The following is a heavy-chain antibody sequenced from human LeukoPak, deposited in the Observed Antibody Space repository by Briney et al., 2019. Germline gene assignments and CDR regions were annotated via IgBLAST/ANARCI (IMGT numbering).Heavy chain of an antibody. V-gene: IGHV4-34*01. CDR1: GGPFSGYY. Sequence: SETLSLTCAVYGGPFSGYYWSWIRQPPGKGLEWIGGINHSGSTNYNPSLKSRVTISVDTSKNQFSLKLNSVTAADAAVYYCARGLQRLPAGGYWGQGTLVTVPS. J-gene: IGHJ4*02. CDR2: INHSGST. D-gene: IGHD6-25*01. CDR3: ARGLQRLPAGGY.